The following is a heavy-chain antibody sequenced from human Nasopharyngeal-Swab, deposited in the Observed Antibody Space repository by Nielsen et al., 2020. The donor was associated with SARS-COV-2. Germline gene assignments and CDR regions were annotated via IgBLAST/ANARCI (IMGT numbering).Heavy chain of an antibody. J-gene: IGHJ4*02. CDR3: ARGGDYVWGSYRNKFDY. CDR1: GGSISSGGYY. V-gene: IGHV4-31*03. CDR2: IYYSGST. Sequence: SETLSLTCTVSGGSISSGGYYWSWIRQHPGKGLEWIGYIYYSGSTYYNPSLKSRLTISVDTSKNQFSLKLSSVTAADTAVYYCARGGDYVWGSYRNKFDYWGQGTLVTVLL. D-gene: IGHD3-16*02.